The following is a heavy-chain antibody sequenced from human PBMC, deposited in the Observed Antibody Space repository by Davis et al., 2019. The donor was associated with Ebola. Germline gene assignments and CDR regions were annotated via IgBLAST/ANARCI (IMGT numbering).Heavy chain of an antibody. V-gene: IGHV4-59*01. CDR1: GGSISSYY. CDR2: IYYSGST. Sequence: PSETLSLTCTVSGGSISSYYWSWIRQPAGKGLEWIGYIYYSGSTNYNPSLKSRVTISVDTSKNQFSLKLSSVTAADTAVYYCARSIAVAGTAMDVWGQGTTVTVSS. J-gene: IGHJ6*02. D-gene: IGHD6-19*01. CDR3: ARSIAVAGTAMDV.